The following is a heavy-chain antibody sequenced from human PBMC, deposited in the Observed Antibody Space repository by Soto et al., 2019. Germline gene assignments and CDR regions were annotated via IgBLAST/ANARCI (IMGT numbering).Heavy chain of an antibody. V-gene: IGHV1-18*01. CDR3: ARSRYYFDY. CDR1: GYTLKNYG. J-gene: IGHJ4*02. CDR2: IKVDNGDT. Sequence: QVHLVQSGGEVKKPGASVKVSCKASGYTLKNYGIGWVRQAPGLGPEWVGWIKVDNGDTKYAEKLQGRVTLTTDTSTSTAYMELRNLRSDDTSFYYGARSRYYFDYWGQGTLVTVSS.